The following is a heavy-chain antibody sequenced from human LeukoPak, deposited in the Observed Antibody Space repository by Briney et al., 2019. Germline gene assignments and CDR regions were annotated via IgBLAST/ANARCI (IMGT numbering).Heavy chain of an antibody. J-gene: IGHJ4*02. Sequence: GASVKVSCKASGGTFSSYAISWVRQAPGQGLEWTGGIIPIFGTANYAQKFQGRVTITADKSTSTAYMELSSLRSEDTAVYYCARGGMWELPSAWGQGTLVTVSS. CDR2: IIPIFGTA. D-gene: IGHD1-26*01. V-gene: IGHV1-69*06. CDR1: GGTFSSYA. CDR3: ARGGMWELPSA.